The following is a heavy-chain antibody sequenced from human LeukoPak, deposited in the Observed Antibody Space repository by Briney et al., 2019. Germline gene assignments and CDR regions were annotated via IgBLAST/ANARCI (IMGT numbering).Heavy chain of an antibody. Sequence: GGSLRLSCAASGFTFSSNYMSWVRQAPGKGLEWVSVIYSGGSTYYADSVKGRFTISRDNSKNTLYLQMNSLRAEDTAVYYCASGGNSFYYYYGMDVWGQGTTVTVSS. V-gene: IGHV3-53*01. D-gene: IGHD4-23*01. J-gene: IGHJ6*02. CDR1: GFTFSSNY. CDR3: ASGGNSFYYYYGMDV. CDR2: IYSGGST.